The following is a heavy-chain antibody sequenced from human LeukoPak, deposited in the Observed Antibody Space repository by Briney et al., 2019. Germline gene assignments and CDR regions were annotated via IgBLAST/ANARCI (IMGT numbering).Heavy chain of an antibody. Sequence: PGGSLRLSCAASGFTFSDHYMDWVRQAPGKGLEWVGRTRNKANSYTTEYAASVKGRFTISRDDSKDSLYLQMNSLKTEDTAVYYCARVTGYSYAFDYWGQGTLVTVSS. D-gene: IGHD5-18*01. CDR1: GFTFSDHY. J-gene: IGHJ4*02. CDR3: ARVTGYSYAFDY. CDR2: TRNKANSYTT. V-gene: IGHV3-72*01.